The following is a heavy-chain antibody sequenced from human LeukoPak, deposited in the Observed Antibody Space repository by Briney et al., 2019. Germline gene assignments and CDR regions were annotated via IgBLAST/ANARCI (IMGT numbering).Heavy chain of an antibody. Sequence: GGSLRLSCAASGFAFSSXGXHWVRQAPGKGXDXVXXISNDGSKKYYADSVKGRFTISRDNSKNTLSLQVSSLRTEDTAVYYCAKDRYSYAFEYSDSWGQGTLVTVSS. CDR1: GFAFSSXG. D-gene: IGHD5-18*01. CDR2: ISNDGSKK. V-gene: IGHV3-30*18. J-gene: IGHJ4*02. CDR3: AKDRYSYAFEYSDS.